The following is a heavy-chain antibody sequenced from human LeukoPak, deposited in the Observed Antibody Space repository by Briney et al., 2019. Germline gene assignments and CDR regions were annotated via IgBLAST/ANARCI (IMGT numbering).Heavy chain of an antibody. CDR2: ISPWSDYI. Sequence: GGSLRLSCAASGFDFSSYSMNWVRQAPGKGLEWVSAISPWSDYIYYVDSVKGRFTISRDYAKNSLYLQMNSLRAEDTAVYYCARDRRFMGRQQLVLGWFDPWGQGTLVTVSS. V-gene: IGHV3-21*01. J-gene: IGHJ5*02. D-gene: IGHD6-13*01. CDR1: GFDFSSYS. CDR3: ARDRRFMGRQQLVLGWFDP.